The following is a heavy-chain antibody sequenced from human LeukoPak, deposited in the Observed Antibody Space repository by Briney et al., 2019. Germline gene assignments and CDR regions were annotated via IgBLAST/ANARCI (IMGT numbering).Heavy chain of an antibody. CDR3: ARHGTGSSRGNWFDP. D-gene: IGHD1-1*01. J-gene: IGHJ5*02. V-gene: IGHV5-51*01. CDR2: IYPGDSDT. CDR1: GYSFTSYW. Sequence: GESLKISCKGSGYSFTSYWIGWVRQMPGKGLEWMGIIYPGDSDTRYSPSFQGQVTISADKSISTAYLQWSSLKASDTAMYYCARHGTGSSRGNWFDPWGQGTLVTVSS.